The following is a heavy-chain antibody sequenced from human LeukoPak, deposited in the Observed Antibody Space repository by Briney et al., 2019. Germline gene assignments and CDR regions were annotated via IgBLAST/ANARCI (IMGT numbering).Heavy chain of an antibody. Sequence: GGSLRLSCAASGFTFSSYAMSCVRQAPGRGLEWVSAISGSGGSTYYADSVKGRFTISRDNSKNTLYLQMNSLRAEDTAVYYCAKARGVLATVTTFGGQGTLVTVSS. D-gene: IGHD4-17*01. CDR2: ISGSGGST. J-gene: IGHJ4*02. CDR3: AKARGVLATVTTF. CDR1: GFTFSSYA. V-gene: IGHV3-23*01.